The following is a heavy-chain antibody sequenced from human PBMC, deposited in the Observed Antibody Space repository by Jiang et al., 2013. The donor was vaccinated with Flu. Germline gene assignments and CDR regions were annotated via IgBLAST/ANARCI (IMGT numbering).Heavy chain of an antibody. CDR2: MYNSGST. CDR1: GGSISSDSYY. D-gene: IGHD4-11*01. CDR3: ARSKRTDGLDI. V-gene: IGHV4-61*02. J-gene: IGHJ3*02. Sequence: GLVKPSQTLSLTCTVSGGSISSDSYYWTWIRQPAGGGLEWIGRMYNSGSTSXNPSLKSRVTVSVDTSKNQFSLQLNSVTATDTAMYYCARSKRTDGLDIWGQGTMVTVSS.